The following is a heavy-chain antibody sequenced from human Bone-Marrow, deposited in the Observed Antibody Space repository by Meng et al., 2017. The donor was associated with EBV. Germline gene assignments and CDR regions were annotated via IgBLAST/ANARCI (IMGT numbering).Heavy chain of an antibody. Sequence: QVQLQESGPGLVKSSQPLPLTCAVSGASISSGGYYWSWIRQPPGKGLEWIGYIYYNGSTFYNPSLKSRLTISVDTSKNQFSLKLSSVTAADTAFYYCARGGAVAGTFDYWGQGTLVTVSS. D-gene: IGHD6-19*01. CDR1: GASISSGGYY. CDR3: ARGGAVAGTFDY. CDR2: IYYNGST. V-gene: IGHV4-30-4*01. J-gene: IGHJ4*02.